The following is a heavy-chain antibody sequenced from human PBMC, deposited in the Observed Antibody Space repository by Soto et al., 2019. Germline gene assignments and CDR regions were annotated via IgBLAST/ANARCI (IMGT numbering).Heavy chain of an antibody. D-gene: IGHD6-13*01. CDR2: IIPVFGTA. J-gene: IGHJ6*02. V-gene: IGHV1-69*01. Sequence: QVLLVQSGAEVKTSGSSVKVSCKASGGSFSSSAISWVRQAPGQGREWMGGIIPVFGTANYAQTFQGSVTNTADESTSTVYKELSSLRAEDTATEYWARDEFTSSADLWAAAGPGGMDVWGQGTTVTVSS. CDR1: GGSFSSSA. CDR3: ARDEFTSSADLWAAAGPGGMDV.